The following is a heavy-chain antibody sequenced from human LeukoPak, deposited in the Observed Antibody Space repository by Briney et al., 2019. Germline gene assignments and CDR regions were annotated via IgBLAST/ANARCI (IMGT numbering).Heavy chain of an antibody. V-gene: IGHV3-30-3*01. D-gene: IGHD5-24*01. CDR3: ARDREMATNYYFDY. J-gene: IGHJ4*02. CDR2: ISYDGSNK. Sequence: GGSLRLSCAASGFTFSSYAMHWVRQAPGKGLEWVAVISYDGSNKYYADSVKGRFTISRDNSKNTLYLQMNSLRAEDTAVYYCARDREMATNYYFDYWGQGTLVTVSS. CDR1: GFTFSSYA.